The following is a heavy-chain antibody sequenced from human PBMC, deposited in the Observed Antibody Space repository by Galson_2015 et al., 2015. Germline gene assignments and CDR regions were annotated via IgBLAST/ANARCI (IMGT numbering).Heavy chain of an antibody. V-gene: IGHV1-69*13. J-gene: IGHJ3*02. CDR3: AGIRDYCSSTSCGYDAFDI. D-gene: IGHD2-2*01. CDR2: IIPIFGTA. CDR1: GGTFSSYA. Sequence: SVKVSCKASGGTFSSYAISWVRQAPGQGLEWMGGIIPIFGTANYAQKFQGRVTITADESTSTAYMELSSLRSEDTAVYYCAGIRDYCSSTSCGYDAFDIWGQGTMVTVSS.